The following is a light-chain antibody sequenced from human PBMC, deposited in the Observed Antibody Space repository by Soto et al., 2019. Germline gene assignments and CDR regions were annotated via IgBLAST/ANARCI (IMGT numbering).Light chain of an antibody. CDR1: QSVSSY. V-gene: IGKV3-11*01. Sequence: EVVLPQSPAPLSVSPVERATLSCRARQSVSSYLAWYQQKPGQPPRLLIYDASTRATGIPARFSGSGSGTDFTLTISSLEPEDFAVYYCQQYGSWPLTFGEGTKVDIK. CDR3: QQYGSWPLT. CDR2: DAS. J-gene: IGKJ4*01.